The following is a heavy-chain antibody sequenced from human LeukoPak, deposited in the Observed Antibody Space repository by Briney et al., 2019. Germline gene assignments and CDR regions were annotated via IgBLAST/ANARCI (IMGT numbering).Heavy chain of an antibody. CDR1: AFTFSNYA. V-gene: IGHV3-30*04. J-gene: IGHJ6*02. D-gene: IGHD3-22*01. CDR3: ARVLDGSGYYLTYYYYGMDV. Sequence: GRSLRLSCAASAFTFSNYAMHWVRQAPGKGLEWVAVISYDGSDKYYADSVKGRFTISRDNSKNTLYLQMNSLRAEDTAVYYCARVLDGSGYYLTYYYYGMDVWGQGATVSVSS. CDR2: ISYDGSDK.